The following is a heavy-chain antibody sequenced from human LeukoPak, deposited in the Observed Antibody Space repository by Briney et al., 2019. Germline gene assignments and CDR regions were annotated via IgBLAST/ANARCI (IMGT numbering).Heavy chain of an antibody. J-gene: IGHJ4*02. D-gene: IGHD3-3*01. CDR3: ASDGDFWGDVMN. V-gene: IGHV4-30-2*01. Sequence: SQTLSLTCTGSGDSISSGGYYWSWIRRPPGKGLEWIGYIHHSGSTQYNPSLKSRVTMSVDRSKNQFSLRLNSVTAADTAVYYCASDGDFWGDVMNSGQETLVIVSP. CDR2: IHHSGST. CDR1: GDSISSGGYY.